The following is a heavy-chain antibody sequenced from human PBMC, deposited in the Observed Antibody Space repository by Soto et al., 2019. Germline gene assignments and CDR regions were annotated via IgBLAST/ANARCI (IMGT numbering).Heavy chain of an antibody. V-gene: IGHV3-74*01. J-gene: IGHJ6*02. CDR1: GFTFSSYW. D-gene: IGHD2-2*01. Sequence: EVQLVESGGDLVQPGGSLRLSCAASGFTFSSYWMYWVRQAPGKGLVWVSRINNGGGHITYADAVKGRFTISRDNAKNTLYLQMHRLRAEDTAVYYCARGYCSSTSCDYYYAMDVWGQGATVTVSS. CDR2: INNGGGHI. CDR3: ARGYCSSTSCDYYYAMDV.